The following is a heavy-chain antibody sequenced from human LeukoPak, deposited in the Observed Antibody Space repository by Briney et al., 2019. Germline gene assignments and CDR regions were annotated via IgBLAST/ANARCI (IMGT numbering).Heavy chain of an antibody. Sequence: VASVKVSCKASGYTFTSYGISWVRQAPGQGLEWMGWISAYNGNTNYAQKLQGRVTMTTDTSTSTAYMELRSLRSDATAVYYCALSGSYYDSSGYQPYYFDYWGQGTLVTVSS. D-gene: IGHD3-22*01. CDR1: GYTFTSYG. V-gene: IGHV1-18*01. CDR2: ISAYNGNT. J-gene: IGHJ4*02. CDR3: ALSGSYYDSSGYQPYYFDY.